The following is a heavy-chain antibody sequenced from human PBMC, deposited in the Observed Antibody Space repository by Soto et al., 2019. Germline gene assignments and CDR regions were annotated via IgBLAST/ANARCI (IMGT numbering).Heavy chain of an antibody. CDR1: GGSFGNSA. CDR3: ATGVIWIGYFTVDS. J-gene: IGHJ4*02. CDR2: FIPVYRTL. D-gene: IGHD3-3*01. V-gene: IGHV1-69*01. Sequence: QVQLVQSGAEVKKPGSSVKVSCKASGGSFGNSAINWVPQTPGQGLEWLGGFIPVYRTLHYAQKFQGRVTITADESTGTAYMTLSSLASDDTAVYYCATGVIWIGYFTVDSWGQGTRVTVSS.